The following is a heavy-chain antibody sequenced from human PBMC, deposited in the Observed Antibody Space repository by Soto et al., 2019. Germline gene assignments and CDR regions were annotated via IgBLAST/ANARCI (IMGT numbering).Heavy chain of an antibody. Sequence: EVQLVESGGGLGQPGWSLRLSCVVSGVSFSDYSMNWVRPAPGKGLEWGSLITRNSEYKYYAGSVKGRCTVSRNNAKISLYLQINRLTDEDTAVYYCGLSGELLQTFDSWCQGTLVTVSS. CDR3: GLSGELLQTFDS. CDR1: GVSFSDYS. V-gene: IGHV3-21*06. CDR2: ITRNSEYK. J-gene: IGHJ4*02. D-gene: IGHD1-26*01.